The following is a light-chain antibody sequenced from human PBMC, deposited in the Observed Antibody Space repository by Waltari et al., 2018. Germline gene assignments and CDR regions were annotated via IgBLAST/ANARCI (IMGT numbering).Light chain of an antibody. J-gene: IGKJ1*01. Sequence: DLQMTPSPSTRSASVGDRVTIPCRASQSISFWLAWYQQKPGKAPKLLIYKASSLESVVPSRFSGSGSGTEFTLTISSLQPDDFATYYCQQYNSYRTFGQGTKVEIK. V-gene: IGKV1-5*03. CDR1: QSISFW. CDR2: KAS. CDR3: QQYNSYRT.